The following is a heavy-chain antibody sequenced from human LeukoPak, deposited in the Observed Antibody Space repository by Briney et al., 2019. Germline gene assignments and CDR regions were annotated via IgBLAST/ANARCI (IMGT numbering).Heavy chain of an antibody. V-gene: IGHV4-59*01. CDR1: GFTFNSYA. D-gene: IGHD4-17*01. J-gene: IGHJ4*02. CDR3: ARVRGDYLYFDY. CDR2: IYYSGST. Sequence: GSLRLSCVASGFTFNSYAMYWVRQAPGKGLEWIGYIYYSGSTNYNPSLKSRVTISVDTSKNQFSLKLSSVTAADTAVYYCARVRGDYLYFDYWGQGTLVAVSS.